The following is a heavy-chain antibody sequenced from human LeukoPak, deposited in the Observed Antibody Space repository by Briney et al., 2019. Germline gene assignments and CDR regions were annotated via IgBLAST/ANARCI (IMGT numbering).Heavy chain of an antibody. V-gene: IGHV1-18*01. D-gene: IGHD3-22*01. CDR3: ARDLSLYYYDSSGSGEDAFDI. CDR1: GYTFTSYG. CDR2: ISAYNGNT. Sequence: ASVKVSCKASGYTFTSYGISWVRQAPGQGLEWMGWISAYNGNTNYAQKLQGRVTMTTDTSTSTAYMELRSLRSDDTAVYYCARDLSLYYYDSSGSGEDAFDIWGQGTMVTVSS. J-gene: IGHJ3*02.